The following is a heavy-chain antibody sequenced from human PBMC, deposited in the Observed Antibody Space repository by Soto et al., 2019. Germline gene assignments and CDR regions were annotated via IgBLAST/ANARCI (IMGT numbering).Heavy chain of an antibody. Sequence: SETLSLTCTVSGGSVSSGSYYWSWIRQPPGKGLEWIGYIYYSGSTNYNPSLKSRVTISVDTSKNQFSLKLSSVTAADTAVYYCAREVLELTFDYWAREPWSPSPQ. D-gene: IGHD1-7*01. CDR1: GGSVSSGSYY. CDR3: AREVLELTFDY. CDR2: IYYSGST. J-gene: IGHJ4*02. V-gene: IGHV4-61*01.